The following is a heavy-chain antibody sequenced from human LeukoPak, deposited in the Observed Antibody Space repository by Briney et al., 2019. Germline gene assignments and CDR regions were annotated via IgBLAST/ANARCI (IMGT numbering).Heavy chain of an antibody. CDR2: ISAYNGNT. CDR3: AILMVGYNAFDY. Sequence: GASVKVSCKASGYTFTSYGISWVRQAPGQGLEWMGWISAYNGNTNYAQKLQGRVTMTTDTSTSTAYMELRSLRSDDAAVYYCAILMVGYNAFDYWGQGTLVTVSS. V-gene: IGHV1-18*01. J-gene: IGHJ4*02. D-gene: IGHD5-24*01. CDR1: GYTFTSYG.